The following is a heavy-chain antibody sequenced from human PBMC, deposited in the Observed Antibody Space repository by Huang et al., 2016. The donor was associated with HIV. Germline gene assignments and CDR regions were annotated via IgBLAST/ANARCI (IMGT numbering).Heavy chain of an antibody. CDR3: ARQRASGSTYVDS. V-gene: IGHV5-51*01. CDR2: IYPGYSDT. CDR1: GYKFTSYW. J-gene: IGHJ4*02. Sequence: EVQLVQSGAEVKKPGESLKISCKGSGYKFTSYWIAGLRQMPGEGRERMAIIYPGYSDTRYSPSFQGQVTISADKSINTAYLQWSSLKTSDTAMYFCARQRASGSTYVDSWGQETLLTVYS. D-gene: IGHD2-15*01.